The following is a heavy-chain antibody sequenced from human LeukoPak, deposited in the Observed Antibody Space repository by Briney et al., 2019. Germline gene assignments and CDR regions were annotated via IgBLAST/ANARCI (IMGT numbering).Heavy chain of an antibody. CDR3: ARHGGSYSFDS. CDR2: FYSSGST. Sequence: SETLSLTCTVSGGSISTYYWSWIRQPPGKGLEWIGYFYSSGSTNYNPSLKSRVTISVDTSRNQFSLKLTSVTAADTAVYYCARHGGSYSFDSWGQGTLVTVSS. J-gene: IGHJ4*02. D-gene: IGHD1-26*01. V-gene: IGHV4-59*08. CDR1: GGSISTYY.